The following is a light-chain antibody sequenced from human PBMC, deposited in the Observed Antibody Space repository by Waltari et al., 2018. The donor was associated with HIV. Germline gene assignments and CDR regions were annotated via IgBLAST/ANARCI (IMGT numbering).Light chain of an antibody. Sequence: SYELTQPPSVSVSPGQTASITCSGDKLGDKYACWYQKKPGQSPVLVIYQDRKRPSGIPERFSGSNSGNTATLTISGTQAMDEADYYCQAWDSSTVVFGGGTKLTVL. V-gene: IGLV3-1*01. J-gene: IGLJ2*01. CDR1: KLGDKY. CDR3: QAWDSSTVV. CDR2: QDR.